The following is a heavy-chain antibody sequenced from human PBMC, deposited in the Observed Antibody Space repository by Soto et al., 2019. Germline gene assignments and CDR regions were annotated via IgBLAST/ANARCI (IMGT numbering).Heavy chain of an antibody. CDR3: ARGLTRNMMRLNCFDP. CDR1: GGSIIRSYTYY. J-gene: IGHJ5*02. V-gene: IGHV4-39*01. Sequence: TLSLTCTVSGGSIIRSYTYYWGWIPQPPGKGLEWIGSVYYSGITYYNPSLRSRVTISVDTSNNQFSLKLNSVTAADTAVYYCARGLTRNMMRLNCFDPWGQGTLVTVSS. CDR2: VYYSGIT. D-gene: IGHD3-16*01.